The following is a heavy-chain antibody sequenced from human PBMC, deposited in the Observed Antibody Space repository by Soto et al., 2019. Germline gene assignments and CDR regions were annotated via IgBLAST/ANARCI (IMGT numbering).Heavy chain of an antibody. CDR1: GGSISSYY. D-gene: IGHD6-13*01. Sequence: QVQLQESGPGLVKPSETLSLTCTVSGGSISSYYWSWIRQPPGKGLEWIGYIYYSGSTNYNPSLKSRVTISVDTSKNQFSLKLSSVTAADTAVYYCASLIAAAGPGAFDIWGQGTMVTVSS. CDR2: IYYSGST. CDR3: ASLIAAAGPGAFDI. V-gene: IGHV4-59*01. J-gene: IGHJ3*02.